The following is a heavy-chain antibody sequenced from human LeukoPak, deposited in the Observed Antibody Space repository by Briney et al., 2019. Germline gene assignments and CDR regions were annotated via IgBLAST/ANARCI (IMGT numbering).Heavy chain of an antibody. Sequence: SETLSLTCTVSGGSISSYYWSWIRQPPGKGLEWIGYIYYSGSTNYNPSLKSRVTISVDTSKNQFSLKLSSVTAADTAVYYCARTYSGSYFDPWGRGTLVTVSS. J-gene: IGHJ5*02. CDR2: IYYSGST. D-gene: IGHD1-26*01. V-gene: IGHV4-59*01. CDR1: GGSISSYY. CDR3: ARTYSGSYFDP.